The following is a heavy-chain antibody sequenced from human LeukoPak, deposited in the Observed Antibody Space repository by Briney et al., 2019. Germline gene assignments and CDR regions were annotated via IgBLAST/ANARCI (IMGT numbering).Heavy chain of an antibody. D-gene: IGHD2-2*01. J-gene: IGHJ6*02. Sequence: SVKVSCKASGGTFSSYAISWVRQAPGQGLEWMGRIIPILGIANYAQKFQGRVTITADKSTSTAYMELSSLRSEDTAVYYCASPAPVIVVVPAANTYGMDVWVQRTTVTVSS. V-gene: IGHV1-69*04. CDR1: GGTFSSYA. CDR3: ASPAPVIVVVPAANTYGMDV. CDR2: IIPILGIA.